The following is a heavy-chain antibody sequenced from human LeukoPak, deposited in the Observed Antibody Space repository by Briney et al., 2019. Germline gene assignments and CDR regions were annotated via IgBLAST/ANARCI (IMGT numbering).Heavy chain of an antibody. CDR1: GYTFTGYY. J-gene: IGHJ4*02. Sequence: VSVKVSCKTSGYTFTGYYMHWVRQAPGQGLEWLGWINPNSGGTNYAQKFQGRVTMTRDTSISTVYMELSRLRSDDTAVYYCARGAHYHDSSEGSDYWGQGTLVTVSS. V-gene: IGHV1-2*02. CDR2: INPNSGGT. CDR3: ARGAHYHDSSEGSDY. D-gene: IGHD3-22*01.